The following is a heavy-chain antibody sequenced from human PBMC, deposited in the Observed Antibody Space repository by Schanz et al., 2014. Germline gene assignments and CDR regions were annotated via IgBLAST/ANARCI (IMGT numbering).Heavy chain of an antibody. J-gene: IGHJ4*02. V-gene: IGHV3-21*01. CDR2: ISSSGSYI. CDR1: GFTISSYS. D-gene: IGHD6-19*01. Sequence: EVHLVESGGGLVNRGGSLRLSCAASGFTISSYSMNWVRQAPGKGLEWVSSISSSGSYIYYADSVKGRFSISRDNAKNSLFLQMNRLRAEDTALYYCAIIGVMVAVAGTRADYWGQGTLVTVSS. CDR3: AIIGVMVAVAGTRADY.